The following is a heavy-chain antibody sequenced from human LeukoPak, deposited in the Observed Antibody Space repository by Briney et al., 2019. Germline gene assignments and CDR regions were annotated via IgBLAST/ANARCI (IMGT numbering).Heavy chain of an antibody. CDR2: IYYSGST. CDR1: GGSISSSSYY. CDR3: ARRGGRGFILRNNWFDP. D-gene: IGHD3-3*02. J-gene: IGHJ5*02. Sequence: PSETLSLTCTVSGGSISSSSYYWGWIRQPPGKGLEWIGSIYYSGSTNYNPSLKSRVTISVDTSKNQFSLKLSSVTAADTAVYYCARRGGRGFILRNNWFDPWGQGTLVTVSS. V-gene: IGHV4-39*07.